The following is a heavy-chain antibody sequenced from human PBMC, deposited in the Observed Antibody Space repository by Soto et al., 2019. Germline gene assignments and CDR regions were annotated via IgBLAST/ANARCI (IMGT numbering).Heavy chain of an antibody. Sequence: EVQLVESGGGLVQPGGSLRLSCAASGFTFSIYEMNWVRQAPGKGLEWVSYSSSSGSTIFYADSVKGRFTMSRDNAKNSLYLQMNSLRGXXXXXXXCARASGYTLDNWGQGTLVTVSS. CDR1: GFTFSIYE. V-gene: IGHV3-48*03. J-gene: IGHJ4*02. CDR2: SSSSGSTI. CDR3: ARASGYTLDN. D-gene: IGHD5-12*01.